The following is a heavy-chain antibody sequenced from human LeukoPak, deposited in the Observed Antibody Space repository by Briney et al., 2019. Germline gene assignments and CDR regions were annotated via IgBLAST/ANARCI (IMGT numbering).Heavy chain of an antibody. D-gene: IGHD3-10*01. CDR3: ARQVRVYYYYMDV. J-gene: IGHJ6*03. V-gene: IGHV5-51*01. CDR2: IYPGDSDT. CDR1: GYSFTSYW. Sequence: PGESLKISCKGSGYSFTSYWIGWVRQLLGKGLEWMGIIYPGDSDTRYSPSFQGQVTISADKSISTAYLQWSSLKASDTAMYYCARQVRVYYYYMDVWGKGTTVTVSS.